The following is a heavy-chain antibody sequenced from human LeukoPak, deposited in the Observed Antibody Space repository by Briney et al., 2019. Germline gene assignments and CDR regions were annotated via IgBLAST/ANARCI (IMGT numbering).Heavy chain of an antibody. CDR1: GFTFSSYS. CDR3: ARDDDRPDNGLDY. Sequence: GGSLRLSCAASGFTFSSYSMNWVRQAPGKGLEWVSSISSSSSYIYYADSVKGRFTISRDNAKNSLYLQMNSLRAEDTAVYYCARDDDRPDNGLDYWGQGTLVTVSS. V-gene: IGHV3-21*01. D-gene: IGHD3-22*01. CDR2: ISSSSSYI. J-gene: IGHJ4*02.